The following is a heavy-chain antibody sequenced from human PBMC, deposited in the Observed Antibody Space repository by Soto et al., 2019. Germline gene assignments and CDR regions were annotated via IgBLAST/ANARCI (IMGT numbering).Heavy chain of an antibody. Sequence: SETLSLTCAVYGGSFSGYYWSWIRQPPGKGLEWIGEINHSGSTNYNPSLKSRVTISVDTSKNQFSLKLTSVTTADTAVYYCARGVAGSGFDLWGQGTLVTDSS. CDR1: GGSFSGYY. CDR2: INHSGST. V-gene: IGHV4-34*01. CDR3: ARGVAGSGFDL. D-gene: IGHD6-19*01. J-gene: IGHJ4*02.